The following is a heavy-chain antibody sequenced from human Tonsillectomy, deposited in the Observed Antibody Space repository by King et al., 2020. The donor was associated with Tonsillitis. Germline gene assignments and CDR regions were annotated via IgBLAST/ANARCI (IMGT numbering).Heavy chain of an antibody. CDR2: ISYGGSNK. J-gene: IGHJ3*02. D-gene: IGHD3-10*01. CDR1: GFTFSSYG. V-gene: IGHV3-33*05. CDR3: ARGGSGTGGAFDI. Sequence: QVQLVQSGGGVVQPGRSLRLSCAASGFTFSSYGMHWVRQAPGKGLEWVAVISYGGSNKYYADSVKGRFTISRDNSKDTLYLQMNSLRAEDTAIYYCARGGSGTGGAFDIWSQGTVVTVSS.